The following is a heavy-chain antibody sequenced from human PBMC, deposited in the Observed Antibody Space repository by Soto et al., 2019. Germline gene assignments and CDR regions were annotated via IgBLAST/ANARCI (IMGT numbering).Heavy chain of an antibody. Sequence: QVQLVQSGVEVKKPGASVKVSCKASGYTFTNYAISWVRQAPGRGLEWMGWVNTYNGNPNYAQIFQGRVTMTTDTSTGTVYMELRSLKSDDSAVYYCARDSQYSTSWQRFDSWGQGTLVTVSS. CDR3: ARDSQYSTSWQRFDS. D-gene: IGHD6-13*01. V-gene: IGHV1-18*01. CDR2: VNTYNGNP. CDR1: GYTFTNYA. J-gene: IGHJ4*02.